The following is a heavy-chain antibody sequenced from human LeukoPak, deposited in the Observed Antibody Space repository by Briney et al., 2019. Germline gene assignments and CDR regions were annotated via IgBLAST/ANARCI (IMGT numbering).Heavy chain of an antibody. J-gene: IGHJ5*02. CDR2: IYYSGST. CDR3: ARAPGFNWFDP. V-gene: IGHV4-39*07. Sequence: PSETLSLTCTVSGGSISSSSYYWGWIRQPPGKGLEWIGSIYYSGSTNYSPSLKSRVTISVDTSKNQFSLKLSSVTAADTAVYYCARAPGFNWFDPWGQGTLVTVSS. D-gene: IGHD2-15*01. CDR1: GGSISSSSYY.